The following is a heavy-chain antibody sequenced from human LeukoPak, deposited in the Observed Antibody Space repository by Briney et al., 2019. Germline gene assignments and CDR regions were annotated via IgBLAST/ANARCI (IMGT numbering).Heavy chain of an antibody. CDR1: GGSISSHY. CDR3: ARGASITMVRGVIDNWFDP. D-gene: IGHD3-10*01. J-gene: IGHJ5*02. CDR2: IYLSGST. Sequence: PSDTLSLTCTVSGGSISSHYWMWIRQPPGKGLNWIGYIYLSGSTNYNRSLTSQFTISVDTSKNESSLKLRSVTAPDTAVYYFARGASITMVRGVIDNWFDPWGQGNLVTVSS. V-gene: IGHV4-59*11.